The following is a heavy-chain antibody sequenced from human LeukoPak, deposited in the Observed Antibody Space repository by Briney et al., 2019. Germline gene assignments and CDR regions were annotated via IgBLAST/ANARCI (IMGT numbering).Heavy chain of an antibody. J-gene: IGHJ4*02. Sequence: PGGSLRLSCAASGFTFSSYSMNWVRQSPGKGLDWVSHITSSGSAMFCADSVKGRFTISRGNAKNALYLQMNSLRAEDTAVYYCARVAKNNGFVFDNWGQGTLVTVSS. CDR3: ARVAKNNGFVFDN. CDR1: GFTFSSYS. V-gene: IGHV3-48*01. CDR2: ITSSGSAM. D-gene: IGHD2/OR15-2a*01.